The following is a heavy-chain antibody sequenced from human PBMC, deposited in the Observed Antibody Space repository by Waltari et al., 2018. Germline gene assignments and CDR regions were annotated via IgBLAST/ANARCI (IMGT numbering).Heavy chain of an antibody. CDR3: AREGFLEWLADAFDI. D-gene: IGHD3-3*01. V-gene: IGHV4-61*02. Sequence: QVQLQESGPGLVKPSQTLSLTCTVSGGSLSSGSYYWSCIRQPAGQGLGWIGRIYTSGSTNYNPSLKSRVTISVDTSKNQFSLKLSSVTAADTAVYYCAREGFLEWLADAFDIWGQGTMVTVSS. CDR1: GGSLSSGSYY. CDR2: IYTSGST. J-gene: IGHJ3*02.